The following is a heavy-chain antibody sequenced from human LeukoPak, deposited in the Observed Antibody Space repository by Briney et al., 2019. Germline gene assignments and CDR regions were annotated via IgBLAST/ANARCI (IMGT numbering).Heavy chain of an antibody. CDR3: AKDSSGWYLY. D-gene: IGHD6-19*01. V-gene: IGHV3-23*01. Sequence: GGALRLSCAASGFTFSSYAMSWVRQARGKGLEWVSAISGSGGSTYYADSVKGRFTISRDNSKNTLYLQMNSLRAEDTAVYYCAKDSSGWYLYWGQGTLVTVSS. CDR1: GFTFSSYA. CDR2: ISGSGGST. J-gene: IGHJ1*01.